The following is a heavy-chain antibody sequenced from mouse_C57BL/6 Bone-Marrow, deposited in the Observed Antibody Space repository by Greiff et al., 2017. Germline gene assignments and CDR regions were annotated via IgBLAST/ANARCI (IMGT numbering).Heavy chain of an antibody. V-gene: IGHV1-59*01. CDR2: IDPSDSYT. Sequence: QVQLQQPGAELVRPGTSVKLSCKASGYTFTSYWMHWVKQRPGQGLEWIGVIDPSDSYTNSNQKFKGKATLTGDTSSSTAYMQLSSLTSEDSAVYYCASTGFAYWGQGTLVTVSA. D-gene: IGHD4-1*02. J-gene: IGHJ3*01. CDR3: ASTGFAY. CDR1: GYTFTSYW.